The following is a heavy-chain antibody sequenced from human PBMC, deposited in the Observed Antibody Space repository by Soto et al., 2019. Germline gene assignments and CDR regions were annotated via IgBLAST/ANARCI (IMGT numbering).Heavy chain of an antibody. J-gene: IGHJ6*02. CDR2: INPNSGGT. CDR1: GYTFTGYY. V-gene: IGHV1-2*04. D-gene: IGHD2-15*01. CDR3: AKELHCSGGSCYYTYYYYYGMDV. Sequence: ASVKLSCTASGYTFTGYYMHWVRQAPGQGLEWMGWINPNSGGTNYAQKFQGWVTMTRDTSISTAYMELSRLRAEDTAVYYCAKELHCSGGSCYYTYYYYYGMDVWGQGTTVTVSS.